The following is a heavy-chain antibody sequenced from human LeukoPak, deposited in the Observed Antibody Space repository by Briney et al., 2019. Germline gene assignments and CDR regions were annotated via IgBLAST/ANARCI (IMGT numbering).Heavy chain of an antibody. Sequence: ASETLSLTCTVSGGSISSGGYYWSWIRQPPGKGLEWIGYIYHSGSIYYNPSLKSRVTISVDRSKNQFSLKLSSVTAADTAVYYCARDSFIAARPTPGYWGQGTLVTVSS. CDR3: ARDSFIAARPTPGY. CDR1: GGSISSGGYY. V-gene: IGHV4-30-2*01. D-gene: IGHD6-6*01. J-gene: IGHJ4*02. CDR2: IYHSGSI.